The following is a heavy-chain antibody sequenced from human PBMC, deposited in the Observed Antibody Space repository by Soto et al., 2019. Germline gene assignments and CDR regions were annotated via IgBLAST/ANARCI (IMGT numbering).Heavy chain of an antibody. CDR3: AKGPYDSSGYYFSNYFDY. CDR1: GFTFSSYA. Sequence: QPGGSLRLSCAASGFTFSSYAMSWVRQAPGKGLEWVSAISGSGGSTYYADSVKGRFTISRDNSKNTLYLQMNSLRAEDTAVYYCAKGPYDSSGYYFSNYFDYWGQGTLVTVSS. J-gene: IGHJ4*02. D-gene: IGHD3-22*01. V-gene: IGHV3-23*01. CDR2: ISGSGGST.